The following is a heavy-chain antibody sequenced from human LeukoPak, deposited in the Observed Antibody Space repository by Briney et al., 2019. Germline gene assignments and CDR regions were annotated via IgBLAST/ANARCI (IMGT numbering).Heavy chain of an antibody. CDR3: ARGSPSGWPFTFYYYYYYMDV. CDR2: MYYSGST. CDR1: GDSISSSSYY. D-gene: IGHD6-19*01. Sequence: SETLSLTCTVSGDSISSSSYYWGWIRQPPGKGLEWIGSMYYSGSTYYNPSLKSRVTISVDASKNQFSLKLTSVTAADTAVYYCARGSPSGWPFTFYYYYYYMDVWGKGTTVTVSS. V-gene: IGHV4-39*07. J-gene: IGHJ6*03.